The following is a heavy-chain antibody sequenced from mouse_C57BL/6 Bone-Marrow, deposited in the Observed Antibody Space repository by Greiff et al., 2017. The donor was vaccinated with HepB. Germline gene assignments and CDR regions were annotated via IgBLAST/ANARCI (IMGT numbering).Heavy chain of an antibody. J-gene: IGHJ4*01. D-gene: IGHD1-1*01. V-gene: IGHV1-64*01. CDR2: IHPNSGST. CDR3: ARGVVATRIAMDY. Sequence: QVQPQQPGAELVKPGASVKLSCKASGYTFTSYWMHWVKQRPGQGLEWIGMIHPNSGSTNYNEKFKSKATLTVDKSSSTAYMQLSSLTSEDSAVYYCARGVVATRIAMDYWGQGTSVTVSS. CDR1: GYTFTSYW.